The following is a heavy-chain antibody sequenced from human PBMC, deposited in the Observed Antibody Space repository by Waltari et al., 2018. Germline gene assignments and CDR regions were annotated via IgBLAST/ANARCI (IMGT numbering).Heavy chain of an antibody. V-gene: IGHV4-39*01. D-gene: IGHD5-12*01. CDR2: IYYSGST. CDR1: GGSISSSSYY. CDR3: ARQEEMATTHDAFDI. Sequence: QLQLQESGPGLVTPSETLSLTCPVSGGSISSSSYYWGWIRQPPGKGLEWIGSIYYSGSTYYNPSLKSRVTISVDTSKNQFSLKLSSVTAADTAVYYCARQEEMATTHDAFDIWGQGTMVTVSS. J-gene: IGHJ3*02.